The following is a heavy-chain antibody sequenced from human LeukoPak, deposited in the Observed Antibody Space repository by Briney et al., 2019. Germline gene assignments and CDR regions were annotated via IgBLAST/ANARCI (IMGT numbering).Heavy chain of an antibody. CDR1: GFTFSSYS. V-gene: IGHV3-21*01. CDR2: ISNSSSYI. CDR3: AGRIAVADNYFDY. Sequence: GGSLRLSCAASGFTFSSYSMNWVRQAPGKGLEWVSSISNSSSYIYYADSVKGRFTISRDNAKNSLYLQMNSLRAEDTGVYYCAGRIAVADNYFDYWGQGTLVTVSS. D-gene: IGHD6-19*01. J-gene: IGHJ4*02.